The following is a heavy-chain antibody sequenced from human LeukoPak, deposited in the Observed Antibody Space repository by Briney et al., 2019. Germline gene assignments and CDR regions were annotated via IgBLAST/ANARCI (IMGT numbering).Heavy chain of an antibody. Sequence: GGSLRLSCTASGFTFIKGWMSWVRLAPGKGLEWVGRVKSKSDGGTIDYGAPVKGRFTISRDDSKNMLYLQMNSLQTEDTAVYYCTTDRGIAVRPLFDYWGQGTLVTVSS. CDR1: GFTFIKGW. J-gene: IGHJ4*02. CDR3: TTDRGIAVRPLFDY. CDR2: VKSKSDGGTI. D-gene: IGHD6-19*01. V-gene: IGHV3-15*01.